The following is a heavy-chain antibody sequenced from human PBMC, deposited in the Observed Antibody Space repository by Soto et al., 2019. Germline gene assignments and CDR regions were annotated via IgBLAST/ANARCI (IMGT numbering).Heavy chain of an antibody. CDR2: IIGSGIT. CDR1: GFTSSAYA. V-gene: IGHV3-23*01. Sequence: GGSLRLSCAASGFTSSAYAMTWVRLAPGKGLEWVSTIIGSGITFYGDCAKGRFTISRDDSENTVYLQMRSLRAEDTAVYYCAKDESRRAAATHSDYWGQGTLVTVSS. CDR3: AKDESRRAAATHSDY. D-gene: IGHD6-13*01. J-gene: IGHJ4*02.